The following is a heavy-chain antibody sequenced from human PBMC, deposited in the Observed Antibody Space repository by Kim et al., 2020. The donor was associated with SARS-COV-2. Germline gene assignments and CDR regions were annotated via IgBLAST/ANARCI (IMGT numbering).Heavy chain of an antibody. Sequence: GGSLRLSCSASGFTISSSWMTWVRQAPGKGLEWVGNINRDGSGQNYVGSVRGRFTIYRDNTKNSLYLQMESLRAEDTAVYYCTTKNYWGQGTLVTVSS. CDR3: TTKNY. CDR2: INRDGSGQ. J-gene: IGHJ4*02. V-gene: IGHV3-7*01. CDR1: GFTISSSW.